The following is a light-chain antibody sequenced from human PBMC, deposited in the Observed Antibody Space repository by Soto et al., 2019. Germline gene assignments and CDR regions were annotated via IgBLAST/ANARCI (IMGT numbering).Light chain of an antibody. J-gene: IGKJ3*01. Sequence: EIVLTQSPGTLSLSPGERATLSCRASQTISSAYLAWYQQKPGQAPRLLIYAASSWAAAIPDRFSGSGSGTDFTLTISRLEPEDFAVYYCQQYGGSPPVTFGPGTKVDIK. V-gene: IGKV3-20*01. CDR3: QQYGGSPPVT. CDR2: AAS. CDR1: QTISSAY.